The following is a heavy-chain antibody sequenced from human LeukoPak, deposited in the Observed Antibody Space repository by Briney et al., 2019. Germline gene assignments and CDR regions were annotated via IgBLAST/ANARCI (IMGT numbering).Heavy chain of an antibody. J-gene: IGHJ4*02. CDR1: GFTFSGSA. D-gene: IGHD6-19*01. CDR3: TRQIAVAGSEDY. V-gene: IGHV3-73*01. Sequence: GRSLRLSCAASGFTFSGSAMHWVRQASGKGLEWVGRIRSKANSYATAYAASVKGRFTISRDDSKNTAYLQMNSLKTEDTAVYYCTRQIAVAGSEDYWGQGTLVTVSS. CDR2: IRSKANSYAT.